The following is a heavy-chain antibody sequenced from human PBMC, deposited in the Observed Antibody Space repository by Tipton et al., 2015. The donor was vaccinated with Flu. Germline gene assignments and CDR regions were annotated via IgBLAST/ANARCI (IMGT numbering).Heavy chain of an antibody. D-gene: IGHD5-24*01. CDR3: TRGLKGRFLQLGY. CDR2: MNPNSGNT. Sequence: QVQLVQSGAEVKKPGASVKVSCETPGYTFGDYDINWVRQATGQGLEWMGWMNPNSGNTGYAQKFQGRVTMTRDISINTAYMDLSSLRSEDTAMYYCTRGLKGRFLQLGYWGQGTLVTVSA. J-gene: IGHJ4*02. V-gene: IGHV1-8*01. CDR1: GYTFGDYD.